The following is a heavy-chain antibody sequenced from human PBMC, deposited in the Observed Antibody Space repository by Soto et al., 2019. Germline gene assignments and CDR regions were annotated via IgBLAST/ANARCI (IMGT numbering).Heavy chain of an antibody. V-gene: IGHV4-34*01. CDR3: ARGVRYAGVDY. J-gene: IGHJ4*02. CDR2: INHSGST. CDR1: GGSFSAYY. Sequence: QVQLQQWGAGLLKPSETLSLTCAVYGGSFSAYYWSWIRQPPGKGLEWIGEINHSGSTTYIPSLKGRVTISVDRSKNQFSLKLSSVTAADTALYYCARGVRYAGVDYWGQGTLVTVSS. D-gene: IGHD5-12*01.